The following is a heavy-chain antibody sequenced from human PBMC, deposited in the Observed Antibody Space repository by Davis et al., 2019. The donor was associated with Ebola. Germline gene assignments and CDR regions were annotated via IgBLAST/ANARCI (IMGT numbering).Heavy chain of an antibody. J-gene: IGHJ4*02. V-gene: IGHV3-43*02. D-gene: IGHD3-10*01. CDR1: GFNFGDYA. Sequence: GGSLRLSCAASGFNFGDYAMHWVRQAPGKGLEWVSLLSAHGESTYYADSVRGRFTISRDNIKKFLYLQMTSLRTEDTAFYYCVRPGSGSYTPDFDYWGQGTLLTVSS. CDR3: VRPGSGSYTPDFDY. CDR2: LSAHGEST.